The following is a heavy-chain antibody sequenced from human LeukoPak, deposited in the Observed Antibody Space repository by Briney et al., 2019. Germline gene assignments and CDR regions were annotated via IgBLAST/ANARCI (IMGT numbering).Heavy chain of an antibody. D-gene: IGHD3-3*01. J-gene: IGHJ3*02. CDR3: ARDGGITIFGVVKAFDI. CDR2: IYYSGST. CDR1: GGSISSYY. Sequence: SETLSLTCTVSGGSISSYYWSWIRQSPGKGLEWIGSIYYSGSTNYNPSLKSRVTISVDTSKNQFSLKLSSVTAADTAVYYCARDGGITIFGVVKAFDIWGQGTMVTVSS. V-gene: IGHV4-59*01.